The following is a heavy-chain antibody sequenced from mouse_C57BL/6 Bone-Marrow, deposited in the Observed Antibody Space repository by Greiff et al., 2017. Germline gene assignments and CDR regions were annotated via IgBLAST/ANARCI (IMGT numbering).Heavy chain of an antibody. V-gene: IGHV1-80*01. CDR2: IFPGDGDT. Sequence: QVQLKESGPELVKPGASVKISCKASGYAFSSYWLNWVKRRPGKGLEWIGQIFPGDGDTNYNGKFKGKATLTADTASSTAYMQLSSLTSEDAAVYFCARGAYGGQGTRVTVSA. J-gene: IGHJ3*01. CDR3: ARGAY. CDR1: GYAFSSYW.